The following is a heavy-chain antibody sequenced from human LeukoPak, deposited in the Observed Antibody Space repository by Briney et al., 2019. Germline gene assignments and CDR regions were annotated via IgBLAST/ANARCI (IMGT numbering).Heavy chain of an antibody. CDR2: ISSSSSTI. V-gene: IGHV3-48*04. CDR1: GFTFSSYS. CDR3: ARDVSSSWYSFDY. J-gene: IGHJ4*02. D-gene: IGHD6-13*01. Sequence: PGGSLRLSCAASGFTFSSYSMNWVRQAPGKGLEWVSYISSSSSTIYYADSVKGRFTISRDNAKNSLYLQMNSLRAEDTAVYYCARDVSSSWYSFDYWGQGTLVTVSS.